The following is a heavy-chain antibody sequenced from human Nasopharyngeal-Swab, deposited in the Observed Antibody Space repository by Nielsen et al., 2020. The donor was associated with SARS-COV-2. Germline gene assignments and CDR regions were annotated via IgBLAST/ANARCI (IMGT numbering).Heavy chain of an antibody. D-gene: IGHD3-16*02. Sequence: LTLSCTVSGGSISSGGYFWSWIRQHPGKGLEWIGYIHYTGNTYYNPSLESRLTISLDTSQNQFSLRLSSVTAADTAVYYCAREVIEQAVSDAFDFWGQGTMVTVSS. J-gene: IGHJ3*01. CDR1: GGSISSGGYF. V-gene: IGHV4-31*03. CDR3: AREVIEQAVSDAFDF. CDR2: IHYTGNT.